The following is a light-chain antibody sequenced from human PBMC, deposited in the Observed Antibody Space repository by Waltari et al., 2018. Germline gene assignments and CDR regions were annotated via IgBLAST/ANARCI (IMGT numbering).Light chain of an antibody. CDR3: SSYTNTRIYV. Sequence: QSALTQPASVSGSPGQSIPISCTGTSGDVGGYNLVSWYQHHPGQAPKLMIYEVSERPLGVSNRFTGSKSGGTASLTISGLQADDEADYYCSSYTNTRIYVFGTGTKVTVL. CDR2: EVS. J-gene: IGLJ1*01. V-gene: IGLV2-14*02. CDR1: SGDVGGYNL.